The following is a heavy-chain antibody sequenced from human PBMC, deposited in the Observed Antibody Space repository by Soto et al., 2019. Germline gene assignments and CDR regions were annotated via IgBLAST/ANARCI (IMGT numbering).Heavy chain of an antibody. Sequence: QVQLQQSGPGLVKPSQTLSLTCAISGDSVSSNSAAWNWIRQSPSRGLEWLGRTYYRSKWYNDYAVSVKGRITINPDTSKNQFSLQLNSVTPEDTAVYYCASGKIAALAGAFDIWGQGTMVTVSS. J-gene: IGHJ3*02. V-gene: IGHV6-1*01. CDR1: GDSVSSNSAA. D-gene: IGHD6-6*01. CDR2: TYYRSKWYN. CDR3: ASGKIAALAGAFDI.